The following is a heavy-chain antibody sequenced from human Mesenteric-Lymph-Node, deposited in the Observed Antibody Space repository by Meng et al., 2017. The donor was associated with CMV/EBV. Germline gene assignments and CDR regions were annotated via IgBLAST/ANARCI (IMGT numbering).Heavy chain of an antibody. J-gene: IGHJ6*02. Sequence: GGSLRLSCAASGFTFSSYGLSWVRQAPGKGLEWVSAISGSGGSTYYADSVKGRFTISRDNSKNTLYLQMNSLRAEDTAVYYCAKTILVRFLSDYYGMDVWGQGTTVTVSS. D-gene: IGHD3-3*01. CDR2: ISGSGGST. CDR1: GFTFSSYG. CDR3: AKTILVRFLSDYYGMDV. V-gene: IGHV3-23*01.